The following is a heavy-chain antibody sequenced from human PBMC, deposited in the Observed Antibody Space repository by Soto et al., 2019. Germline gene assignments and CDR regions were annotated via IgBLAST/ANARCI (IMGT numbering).Heavy chain of an antibody. D-gene: IGHD4-17*01. J-gene: IGHJ6*02. CDR3: ARKYGDYGIDYYYYYGMDV. Sequence: QLQLQESGPGLVKPSETLSLTCTVSGGSISSSSYYWGWIRQPPGKGLEWIGSIYYSGSTYYNPSLKSRVTISVDTSKNQFSLKLSSVTAADTAVYYCARKYGDYGIDYYYYYGMDVWGQGTTVTVSS. CDR1: GGSISSSSYY. V-gene: IGHV4-39*01. CDR2: IYYSGST.